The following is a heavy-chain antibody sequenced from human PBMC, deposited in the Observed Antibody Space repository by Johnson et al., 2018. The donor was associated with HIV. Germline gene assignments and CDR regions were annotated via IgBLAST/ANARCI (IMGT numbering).Heavy chain of an antibody. CDR2: ISYDGSNK. J-gene: IGHJ3*02. CDR3: ARERGYFGNPAFDI. CDR1: GFTFSSYA. D-gene: IGHD4-23*01. V-gene: IGHV3-30-3*01. Sequence: QEKLVESGGGVVQPGRSLRLTCAASGFTFSSYAMHWVRQAPGKGLEWVAVISYDGSNKFYADSVKGRLTISRDNSKNTLYLQMNSLRTEHTAMYYCARERGYFGNPAFDIWGQGTMVTVSS.